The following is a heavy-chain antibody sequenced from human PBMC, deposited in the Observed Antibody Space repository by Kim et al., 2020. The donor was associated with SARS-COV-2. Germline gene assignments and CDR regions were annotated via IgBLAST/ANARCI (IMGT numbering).Heavy chain of an antibody. V-gene: IGHV4-59*08. Sequence: SETLSLTCTVSGGSISSYYWSWIRQPPGKGLEWIGYIYYSGSTNYNPSLKSRVTISVDTSKNQFSLKLSSVTAADTAVYYCARLSGDSSGYYYGPDYWGQGTLVTVSS. CDR2: IYYSGST. J-gene: IGHJ4*02. CDR3: ARLSGDSSGYYYGPDY. D-gene: IGHD3-22*01. CDR1: GGSISSYY.